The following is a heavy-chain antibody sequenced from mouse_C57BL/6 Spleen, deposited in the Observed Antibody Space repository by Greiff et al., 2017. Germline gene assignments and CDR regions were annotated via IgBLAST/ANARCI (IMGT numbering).Heavy chain of an antibody. J-gene: IGHJ2*01. CDR2: IDPSDSYT. D-gene: IGHD1-1*01. CDR3: ARSYGSRGYYFDY. V-gene: IGHV1-69*01. CDR1: GYTFTSYW. Sequence: VQLQQPGAELVMPGASVKLSCKASGYTFTSYWMHWVKQRPGQGLEWIGEIDPSDSYTNYNQKFKGKSTLTVDKSSSTAYMQLSSLTSEDSAVYYCARSYGSRGYYFDYWGQGTTLTVSS.